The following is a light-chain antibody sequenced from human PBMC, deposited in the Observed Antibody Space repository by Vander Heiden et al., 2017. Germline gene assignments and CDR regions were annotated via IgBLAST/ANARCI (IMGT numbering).Light chain of an antibody. Sequence: QTVVTQEPSLTVSPGGTVTLTCASSTGAVTSGYYPNWFQQKPGQAPRALIYSTSNNHSWTPARFSSSLLGGKAALTLSGVQPEDEAEYYCLLYYGGAHGVFGGGTKLTVL. CDR3: LLYYGGAHGV. CDR2: STS. CDR1: TGAVTSGYY. V-gene: IGLV7-43*01. J-gene: IGLJ3*02.